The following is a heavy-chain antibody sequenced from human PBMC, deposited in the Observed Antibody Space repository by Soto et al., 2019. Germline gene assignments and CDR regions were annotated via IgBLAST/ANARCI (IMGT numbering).Heavy chain of an antibody. V-gene: IGHV1-69*01. CDR3: ARVGEMYDSSGLDI. D-gene: IGHD3-22*01. CDR1: GGTFSSYA. CDR2: SIPIFGTA. J-gene: IGHJ3*02. Sequence: QVQLVQSGAEVKKPGSSVKVSCKASGGTFSSYAISWVRQAPGQGLEWMGGSIPIFGTANYAQKFQGRVPITADESTSTAYMELSSLRSEDTAVYYCARVGEMYDSSGLDIWGQGTMVTVSS.